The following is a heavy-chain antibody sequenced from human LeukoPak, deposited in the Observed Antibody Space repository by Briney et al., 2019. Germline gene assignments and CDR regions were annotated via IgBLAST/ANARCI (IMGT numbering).Heavy chain of an antibody. CDR2: MYYSGST. CDR3: ARHYGSGSYCLDY. Sequence: PSETLSLTCTVSGGSISSYYWSWIRQPPGKGLEWIGYMYYSGSTNYYPSPKSRVTISVYTSKNQFSLKLSSVTAADTAVYYCARHYGSGSYCLDYWGQGTLVTVSS. V-gene: IGHV4-59*08. CDR1: GGSISSYY. D-gene: IGHD3-10*01. J-gene: IGHJ4*02.